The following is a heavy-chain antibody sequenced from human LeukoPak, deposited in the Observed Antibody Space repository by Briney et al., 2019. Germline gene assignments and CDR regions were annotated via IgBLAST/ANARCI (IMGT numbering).Heavy chain of an antibody. CDR1: GFSFSTYW. CDR2: IDQGGSVR. J-gene: IGHJ4*02. Sequence: GGSLRLSCAASGFSFSTYWMSWVRQTPEKGLEFVANIDQGGSVRNYMDSLKGRCTISRDNAKKSLYLEINSLRADDTAVYYCARDPESSSFDLWGRGAPVTVSS. CDR3: ARDPESSSFDL. D-gene: IGHD6-13*01. V-gene: IGHV3-7*01.